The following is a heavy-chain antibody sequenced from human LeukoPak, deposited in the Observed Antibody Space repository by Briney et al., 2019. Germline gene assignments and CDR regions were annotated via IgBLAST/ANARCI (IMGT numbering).Heavy chain of an antibody. CDR2: IYTSGST. CDR3: ARAAALDHCGGDCYPDY. CDR1: GGSISSGSYY. Sequence: SETLSLTCTVSGGSISSGSYYWSWIRQPAGKGLEWIGRIYTSGSTNYNPSLESRVTMSLDTSKNQFSLKLRSVTAADTAVYYCARAAALDHCGGDCYPDYWGQGTLVTVSS. D-gene: IGHD2-21*01. J-gene: IGHJ4*02. V-gene: IGHV4-61*02.